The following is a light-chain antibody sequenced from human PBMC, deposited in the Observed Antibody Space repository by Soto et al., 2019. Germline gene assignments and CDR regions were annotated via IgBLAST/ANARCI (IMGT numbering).Light chain of an antibody. V-gene: IGKV1-39*01. J-gene: IGKJ1*01. Sequence: DIQVTQSPSSLSASVGDKVTISCRASQSISTYLNWYQQRPGTAPRLLIYRASSAKSGVPPRFSGSGSGRDFTLTISSLRPEDIATYFCQHSYSSPPWTFGQGTKVEVK. CDR3: QHSYSSPPWT. CDR1: QSISTY. CDR2: RAS.